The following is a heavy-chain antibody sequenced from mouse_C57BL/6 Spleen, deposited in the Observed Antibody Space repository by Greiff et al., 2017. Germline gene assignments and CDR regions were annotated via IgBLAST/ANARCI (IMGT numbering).Heavy chain of an antibody. V-gene: IGHV1-64*01. Sequence: QVQLQQPGAELVKPGASVKLSCKASGYTFTSYWMHWVKQRPGQGLEWIGMIHPNRGSTNYNEKFQSKATLTVDKSSSTAYLQLSSLTSEDSAVYYCARGGDFHFDYWGQGTTLTVSS. CDR3: ARGGDFHFDY. CDR1: GYTFTSYW. D-gene: IGHD2-13*01. CDR2: IHPNRGST. J-gene: IGHJ2*01.